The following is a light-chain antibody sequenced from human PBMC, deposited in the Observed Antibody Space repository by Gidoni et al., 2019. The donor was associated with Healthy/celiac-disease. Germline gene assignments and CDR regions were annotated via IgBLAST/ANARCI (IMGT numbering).Light chain of an antibody. CDR2: GAS. CDR3: QQYGSSPALT. J-gene: IGKJ4*01. Sequence: EIVLTQSPGTLSLSPGERPTLSCRASQSVSSSYLAWYQQKPGQAPMLLIYGASSRATGIPDRFSGSGSGTDFTLTISRLEPEDFAVYYCQQYGSSPALTFGGGTKVEIK. V-gene: IGKV3-20*01. CDR1: QSVSSSY.